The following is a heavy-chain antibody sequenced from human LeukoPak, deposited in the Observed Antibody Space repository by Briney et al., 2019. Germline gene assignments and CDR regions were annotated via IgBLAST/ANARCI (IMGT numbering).Heavy chain of an antibody. D-gene: IGHD3-10*01. CDR2: IWYDGSYE. CDR1: GFTFRSYG. V-gene: IGHV3-33*06. Sequence: GRSLRLSCAASGFTFRSYGMHWVRQAPGKGLEWVAVIWYDGSYEYYADSVRGRFTISRDNSKNTLYLQMNSLRAEDTAVYYCAKDLWDSGSQAYFDYWGQGTLVTVSS. J-gene: IGHJ4*02. CDR3: AKDLWDSGSQAYFDY.